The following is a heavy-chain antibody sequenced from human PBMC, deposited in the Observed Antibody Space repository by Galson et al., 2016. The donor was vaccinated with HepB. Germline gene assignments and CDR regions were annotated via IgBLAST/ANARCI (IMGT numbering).Heavy chain of an antibody. CDR2: ISRRADTI. J-gene: IGHJ6*02. CDR3: ARDSDWGGDYYSGMDV. CDR1: GFIFRDYY. Sequence: SLRLSCAASGFIFRDYYMNWVRQAPGKGLEWVSYISRRADTIYYADSVKGRFTISRDDAKNSLYLQMNSLRAEDTAVYYCARDSDWGGDYYSGMDVWGQGTTVTVSS. V-gene: IGHV3-11*01. D-gene: IGHD3/OR15-3a*01.